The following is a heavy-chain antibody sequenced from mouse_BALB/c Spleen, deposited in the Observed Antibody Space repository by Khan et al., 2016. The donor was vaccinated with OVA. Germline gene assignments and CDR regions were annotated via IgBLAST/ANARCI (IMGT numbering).Heavy chain of an antibody. J-gene: IGHJ3*01. CDR2: INPNTDNT. Sequence: VQPQQSGPDLVKTGASVKISCKASGYSFTAYYMNWVKLSHGKSLECIGRINPNTDNTNYNQKFQGKAILTVDTSSSTASMELRSLTSEDSAVCFCAKGYDFFDYWGQGTLVTVSA. CDR1: GYSFTAYY. V-gene: IGHV1-26*01. CDR3: AKGYDFFDY. D-gene: IGHD2-14*01.